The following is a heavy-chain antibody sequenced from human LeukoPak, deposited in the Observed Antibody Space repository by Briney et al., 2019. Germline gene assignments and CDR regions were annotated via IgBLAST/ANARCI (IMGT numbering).Heavy chain of an antibody. CDR2: ISSSSSYI. CDR3: PRCSCWGVTSTSYYYYYMDV. CDR1: GFTFSSYS. D-gene: IGHD3-10*01. J-gene: IGHJ6*03. V-gene: IGHV3-21*01. Sequence: GGSLRLPCAASGFTFSSYSMNWVRQAPGKGLEWVSSISSSSSYIYYADTHKRRLTIYRDNPKNSIYLQMPSLRADDTCVYYCPRCSCWGVTSTSYYYYYMDVWGKGTTVTVSS.